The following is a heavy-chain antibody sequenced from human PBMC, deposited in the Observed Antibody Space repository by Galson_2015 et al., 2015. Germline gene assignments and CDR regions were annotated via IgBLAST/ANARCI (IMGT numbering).Heavy chain of an antibody. V-gene: IGHV3-7*03. D-gene: IGHD3-9*01. CDR3: AREALRYFDWLLSPFDY. CDR2: IKQDGSEK. CDR1: GFTFSRYW. Sequence: SLRLSCAASGFTFSRYWMSWVRQAPGKGLEWVANIKQDGSEKYYVDSVKGRFTISRDNAKNSLYLQMNSLRAEDTAVYYCAREALRYFDWLLSPFDYWGQGTLVTVSS. J-gene: IGHJ4*02.